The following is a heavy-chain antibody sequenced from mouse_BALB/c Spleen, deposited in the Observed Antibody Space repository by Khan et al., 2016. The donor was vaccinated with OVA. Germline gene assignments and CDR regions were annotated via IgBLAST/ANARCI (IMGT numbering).Heavy chain of an antibody. CDR2: ISYSGYT. CDR1: GYSITSNYA. V-gene: IGHV3-2*02. CDR3: ARGNYYGYYFDY. Sequence: EVQLQESGSGLVKPSQSLSLTCTVTGYSITSNYAWNWIRQFPGNKLEWMGYISYSGYTTYNPSLKSRISFTRDTSKNQFFLQLNSVTTEDTATYYCARGNYYGYYFDYWGQGTTLTVSS. J-gene: IGHJ2*01. D-gene: IGHD1-1*01.